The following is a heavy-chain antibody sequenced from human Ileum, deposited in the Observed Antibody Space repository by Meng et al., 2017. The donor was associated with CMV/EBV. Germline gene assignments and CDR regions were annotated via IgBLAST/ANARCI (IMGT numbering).Heavy chain of an antibody. J-gene: IGHJ4*02. CDR1: GFTCGDRW. V-gene: IGHV3-74*01. Sequence: CAGDGFTCGDRWMHWVRQDPEKGLVWVSRIKGDGKITVYADSVKGRFTISRDNAKRTLYLEMNSLRDEDTGVFYCVRDGVGAPALDYWGQGALVTVSS. CDR2: IKGDGKIT. CDR3: VRDGVGAPALDY. D-gene: IGHD1-26*01.